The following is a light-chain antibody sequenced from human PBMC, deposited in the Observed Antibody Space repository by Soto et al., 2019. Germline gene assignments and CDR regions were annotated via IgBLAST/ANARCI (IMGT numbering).Light chain of an antibody. CDR1: QSINTW. Sequence: DIPMTQSPSTLSASIGDRIIITCRASQSINTWLAWYQQKPGEAPKLLIYDGSTLARGVPSRFSGSGSETEFTLTISRLQPDDFATFYCQQYKTYSRTFGQGTKVEV. CDR2: DGS. CDR3: QQYKTYSRT. J-gene: IGKJ1*01. V-gene: IGKV1-5*03.